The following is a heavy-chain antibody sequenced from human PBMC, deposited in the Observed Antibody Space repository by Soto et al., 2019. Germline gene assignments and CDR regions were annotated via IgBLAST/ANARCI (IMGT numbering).Heavy chain of an antibody. J-gene: IGHJ6*02. V-gene: IGHV4-59*01. Sequence: TSETLSLTCTVSGGSISSYYWSWIRQPPGKGLEWIGYIYYSGSTNYNPSLKSRVTISVDTSKNQFSLKLSSVTAADTAVYYCARAPQQQPGYYYYYYGMDVWGQGTTVTVSS. CDR3: ARAPQQQPGYYYYYYGMDV. D-gene: IGHD6-13*01. CDR1: GGSISSYY. CDR2: IYYSGST.